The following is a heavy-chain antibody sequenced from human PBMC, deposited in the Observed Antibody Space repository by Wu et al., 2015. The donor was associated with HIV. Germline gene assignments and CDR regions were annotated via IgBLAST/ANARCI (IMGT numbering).Heavy chain of an antibody. CDR3: ARDLDSTYTMVRGSPGXFDI. V-gene: IGHV1-46*01. CDR2: INPSGGST. D-gene: IGHD3-10*01. J-gene: IGHJ3*02. Sequence: QVQLVQSGAEVKKPGASVKVSCKASGYTFTSYYMHWVRQAPGQGLEWMGIINPSGGSTSYAQKFQGRVTMTRDTSTSTVYMELSSLRSEDTAVYYCARDLDSTYTMVRGSPGXFDIWAKGQWSRLF. CDR1: GYTFTSYY.